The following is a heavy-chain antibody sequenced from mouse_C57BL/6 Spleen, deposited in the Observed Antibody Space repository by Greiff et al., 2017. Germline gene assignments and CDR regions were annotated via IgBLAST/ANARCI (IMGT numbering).Heavy chain of an antibody. CDR2: IYPGSGST. CDR3: ARPGVHYSNYEDY. D-gene: IGHD2-5*01. J-gene: IGHJ2*01. Sequence: QVQLKQPGAELVKPGASVKMSCKASGYTFTSYWITWVKQRPGQGLEWIGDIYPGSGSTNYNEKFKSKATLTVDTSSSTAYMQLSSLTSEDSAVYYCARPGVHYSNYEDYWGQGTTLTVSS. V-gene: IGHV1-55*01. CDR1: GYTFTSYW.